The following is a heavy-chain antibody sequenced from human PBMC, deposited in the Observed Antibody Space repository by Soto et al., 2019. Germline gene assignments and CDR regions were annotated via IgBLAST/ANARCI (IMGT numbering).Heavy chain of an antibody. D-gene: IGHD3-10*01. CDR3: ARQGFGALHGLVDV. CDR2: VHHSWGS. Sequence: QVQLQESGPGLVKPSETLSLSCTVSGGSISSYYWSWIRQPPGKGMEWIGYVHHSWGSTYNPSLQRMVPISLDTAKSQFSLKLPSVTATDTAVYYCARQGFGALHGLVDVWGQGTTVTVSS. CDR1: GGSISSYY. J-gene: IGHJ6*02. V-gene: IGHV4-59*08.